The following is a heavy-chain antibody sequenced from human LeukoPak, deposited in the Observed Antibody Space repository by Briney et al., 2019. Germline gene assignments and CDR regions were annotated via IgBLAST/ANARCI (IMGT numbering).Heavy chain of an antibody. CDR1: DGSISSYY. CDR2: IYDSGST. CDR3: AREFSWSGFFDY. J-gene: IGHJ4*02. Sequence: SETVSLTCTVSDGSISSYYWSWIRQPPGKGLEWIGHIYDSGSTNYNPSLKSRVTISVDTSKNQFSLRLSSVTAADTAVYCCAREFSWSGFFDYWGQGTLVTVSS. D-gene: IGHD3-3*01. V-gene: IGHV4-59*01.